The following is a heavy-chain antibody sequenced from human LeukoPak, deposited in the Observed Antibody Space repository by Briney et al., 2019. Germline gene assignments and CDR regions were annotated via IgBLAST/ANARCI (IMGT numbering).Heavy chain of an antibody. CDR3: TKDIYYYDSSGYYYAFDY. J-gene: IGHJ4*02. CDR2: ISWNSVTI. V-gene: IGHV3-9*01. Sequence: GGSLRLSCAASGFTFDDYAMHWVRQAPGKGLEWVSGISWNSVTIGYADSVKGRFTISRDNAKSSLYLQMNSLRAEDTALYYCTKDIYYYDSSGYYYAFDYWGQGTLVTVSS. CDR1: GFTFDDYA. D-gene: IGHD3-22*01.